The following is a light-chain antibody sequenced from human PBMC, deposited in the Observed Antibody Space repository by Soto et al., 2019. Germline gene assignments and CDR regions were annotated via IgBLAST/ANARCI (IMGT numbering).Light chain of an antibody. J-gene: IGKJ2*01. CDR2: GAS. CDR3: QHYGSSPYT. V-gene: IGKV3-20*01. CDR1: QSVNRKY. Sequence: EIVLTQSPGTLSLSPGERATLSCGASQSVNRKYLAWYQQKVGQAPRLLIYGASSRASGIPDRFSGSGSGTHFTLTISRMEPEDFAVYYCQHYGSSPYTFGQGTKLEIK.